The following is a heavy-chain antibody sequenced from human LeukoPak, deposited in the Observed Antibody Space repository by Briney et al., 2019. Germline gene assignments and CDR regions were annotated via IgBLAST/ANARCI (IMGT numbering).Heavy chain of an antibody. CDR1: GFTFSSYW. CDR2: IRKDGSKR. J-gene: IGHJ6*03. V-gene: IGHV3-7*01. D-gene: IGHD3-16*02. CDR3: ARAPYRYYYYYYYMDV. Sequence: GESLRLSCAGSGFTFSSYWMSWVRQAPGKGLEWVANIRKDGSKRYYVDSVKGRFTISRDNAKNSLYMQMNSLRAEDTAVYYCARAPYRYYYYYYYMDVWGKGTTVTVSS.